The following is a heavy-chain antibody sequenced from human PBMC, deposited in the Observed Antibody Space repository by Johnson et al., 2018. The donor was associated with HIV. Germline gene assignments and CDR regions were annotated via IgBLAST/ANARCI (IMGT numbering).Heavy chain of an antibody. J-gene: IGHJ3*02. D-gene: IGHD6-13*01. CDR3: AKVRSSSWYDAFDI. V-gene: IGHV3-11*04. Sequence: QVQLVESGGGVVQPGRSLRLSCAASGFSFSDYYMTWIRQAPGKWLEWVSYISSSGGTKYYADSLKGRFTISRDNAKNSLYLQMNSLRDEDTAVYYCAKVRSSSWYDAFDIWGQGTMVTVSS. CDR2: ISSSGGTK. CDR1: GFSFSDYY.